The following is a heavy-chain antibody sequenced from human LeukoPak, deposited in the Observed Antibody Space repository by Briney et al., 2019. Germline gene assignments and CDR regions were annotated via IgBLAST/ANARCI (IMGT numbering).Heavy chain of an antibody. CDR3: ARVMGASAAS. Sequence: GGSLRLSCAASGFAFSSYAMTWVRQAPGKGLEWVSGISGRGGSRYYADAVKGRFSISRDNSENTLLLQMNSLRGEDTGIYFCARVMGASAASWGQGTLVAVSS. CDR2: ISGRGGSR. D-gene: IGHD2-15*01. V-gene: IGHV3-23*01. CDR1: GFAFSSYA. J-gene: IGHJ5*02.